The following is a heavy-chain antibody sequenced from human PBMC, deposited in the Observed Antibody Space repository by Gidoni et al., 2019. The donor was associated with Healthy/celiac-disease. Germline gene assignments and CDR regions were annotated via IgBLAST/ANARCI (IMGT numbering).Heavy chain of an antibody. CDR1: GFTFDDYA. J-gene: IGHJ4*02. CDR2: ISWNSGSI. CDR3: ARTRSSSIAARPSY. D-gene: IGHD6-6*01. V-gene: IGHV3-9*01. Sequence: EVQLVESGGGLVQPGRSLRLSCAASGFTFDDYAMHWVRQAPGKGLEWVSGISWNSGSIGYADSVKGRFTISRDNAKISLYLQMNSLRAEDTALYYCARTRSSSIAARPSYWGQGTLVTVSS.